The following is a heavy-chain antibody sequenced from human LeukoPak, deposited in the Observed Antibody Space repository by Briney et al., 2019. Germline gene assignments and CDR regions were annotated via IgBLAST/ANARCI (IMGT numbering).Heavy chain of an antibody. CDR1: GGSISSYY. CDR2: IYYSGST. J-gene: IGHJ3*02. V-gene: IGHV4-59*01. CDR3: AKDHCISTSCYDAFDI. D-gene: IGHD2-2*01. Sequence: SSETLSLTCTVSGGSISSYYWSWIRQPAGKGLEWIGYIYYSGSTNYNPSLKSRVTISVNTSKNQFSLKLSSVTAADTAVYYCAKDHCISTSCYDAFDIWGQGTMVTVSS.